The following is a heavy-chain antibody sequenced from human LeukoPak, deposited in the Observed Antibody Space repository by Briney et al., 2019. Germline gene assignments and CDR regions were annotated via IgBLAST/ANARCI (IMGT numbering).Heavy chain of an antibody. CDR3: AKGTLAAAGPFPGY. CDR2: ISYDGSNK. D-gene: IGHD6-13*01. Sequence: GGSLRLSCAASGLTFSNYGMHWVRQAPGKGLEWVAVISYDGSNKYYADSVKGRFTISRDNSKNTLYLQMNSLRAEDTAVYYCAKGTLAAAGPFPGYWGQGTLVTVSS. J-gene: IGHJ4*02. CDR1: GLTFSNYG. V-gene: IGHV3-30*18.